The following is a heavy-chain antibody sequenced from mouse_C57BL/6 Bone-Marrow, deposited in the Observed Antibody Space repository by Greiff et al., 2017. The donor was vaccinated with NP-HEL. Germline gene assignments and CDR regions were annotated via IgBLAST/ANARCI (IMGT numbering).Heavy chain of an antibody. J-gene: IGHJ2*01. CDR1: GSTFPTYW. D-gene: IGHD2-2*01. CDR2: IHPSDSDT. CDR3: AIKGLREY. V-gene: IGHV1-74*01. Sequence: QVQLKKPGAELLRPGLYVKVSCKASGSTFPTYWLPWVKQRPGQGLEWIGRIHPSDSDTNYNKKFKGKATLTVDKSSSTAYMQLSSLTSEDSAVYYCAIKGLREYWGQGTTRTVSS.